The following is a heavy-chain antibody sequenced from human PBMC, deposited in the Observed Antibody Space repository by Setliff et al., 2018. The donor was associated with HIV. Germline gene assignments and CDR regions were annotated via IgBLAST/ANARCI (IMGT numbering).Heavy chain of an antibody. D-gene: IGHD6-13*01. CDR2: ISYDGSNK. CDR3: AREGAGSSSWYGGYYYYYYGMDV. V-gene: IGHV3-30*04. Sequence: PGGSLRLSCAASGFTFSSYATHWVRQVPGKGLEWVAVISYDGSNKYYADSVKGRFTISRDNSKNTLYLQMNSLRAEDTAVYYCAREGAGSSSWYGGYYYYYYGMDVWGQGTTVTVSS. CDR1: GFTFSSYA. J-gene: IGHJ6*02.